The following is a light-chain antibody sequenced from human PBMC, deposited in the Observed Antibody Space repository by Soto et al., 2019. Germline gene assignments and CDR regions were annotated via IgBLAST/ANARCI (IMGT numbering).Light chain of an antibody. Sequence: EIVLTQSPGTLSLSPGERATLSCRASQSVSNNYLAWYQQKPGQAPRLLIYGASNRATGIPDRFSGSGSGTDFTLTISRLEPEDFAVNYCQQDGSSGTFGQGTKVEIK. J-gene: IGKJ1*01. V-gene: IGKV3-20*01. CDR2: GAS. CDR3: QQDGSSGT. CDR1: QSVSNNY.